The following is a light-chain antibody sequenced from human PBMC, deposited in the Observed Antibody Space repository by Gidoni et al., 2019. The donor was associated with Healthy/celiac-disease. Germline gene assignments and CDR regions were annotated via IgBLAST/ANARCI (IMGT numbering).Light chain of an antibody. V-gene: IGKV1-39*01. CDR3: QQSYSTPLT. CDR2: AAS. J-gene: IGKJ4*01. Sequence: DIQMTQSPSSLSASVGGRDTITCRAIQSISSYLNWYQQKPGKAPKLLIYAASSLQSGVPSSFSGSGSGTDFTLTISSLQPDDFATYYCQQSYSTPLTFGRGTKVEIK. CDR1: QSISSY.